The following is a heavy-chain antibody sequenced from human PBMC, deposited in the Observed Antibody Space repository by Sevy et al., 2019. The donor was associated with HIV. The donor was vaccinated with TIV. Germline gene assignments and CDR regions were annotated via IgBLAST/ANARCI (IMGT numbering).Heavy chain of an antibody. CDR2: IIPIFGTA. CDR1: GGTFSSYA. Sequence: ASVKVSCKASGGTFSSYAISWVRQAPGQGLEWMGGIIPIFGTANYAQKFQGRVTITADESTSTAYMELSILRSEDTAVYYCASEYSSSSPTYYYGMDVWGQGTTVTVSS. V-gene: IGHV1-69*13. D-gene: IGHD6-6*01. CDR3: ASEYSSSSPTYYYGMDV. J-gene: IGHJ6*02.